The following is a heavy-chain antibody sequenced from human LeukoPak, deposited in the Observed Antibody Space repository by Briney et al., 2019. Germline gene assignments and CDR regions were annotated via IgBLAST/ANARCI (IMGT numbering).Heavy chain of an antibody. Sequence: PPGRSLRLSCAASGGTFDDYAMHWARQAPGKGLEWVSGISLNSGSIVYADSVKGRFTISRDNAKNSLYLQMNSLRAEDMALYYCAKANRGGATTEFDYWGQGTLVTVSS. D-gene: IGHD1-26*01. J-gene: IGHJ4*02. CDR3: AKANRGGATTEFDY. V-gene: IGHV3-9*03. CDR2: ISLNSGSI. CDR1: GGTFDDYA.